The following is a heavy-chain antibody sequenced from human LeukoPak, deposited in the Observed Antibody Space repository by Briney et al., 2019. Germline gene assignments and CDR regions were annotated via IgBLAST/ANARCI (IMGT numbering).Heavy chain of an antibody. CDR1: GFTFSSYG. CDR2: IRYDGSNK. J-gene: IGHJ4*02. Sequence: PGGSLRLSCAASGFTFSSYGMYWVRQAPGKGLEWVAFIRYDGSNKYYANSVKGRFTISRDNSKNTLYLQMNSLRSEDTAVYYCAKGSCSGSNCYPLSCDYWGQGTLVTVSS. D-gene: IGHD2-15*01. V-gene: IGHV3-30*02. CDR3: AKGSCSGSNCYPLSCDY.